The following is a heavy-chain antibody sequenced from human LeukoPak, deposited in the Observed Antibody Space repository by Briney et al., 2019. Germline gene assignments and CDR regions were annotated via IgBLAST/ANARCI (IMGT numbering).Heavy chain of an antibody. J-gene: IGHJ3*02. Sequence: PSETLSLTCSVSGDSISNYYWSWIRQPPGKGLEWIGYNYYSGNTDYNPSLKSRVTISVDTSKNQFSLRLNSVTAADTAVYYCARYRNEALFAFDIWGQGTMVTVSS. CDR2: NYYSGNT. V-gene: IGHV4-59*01. CDR1: GDSISNYY. CDR3: ARYRNEALFAFDI. D-gene: IGHD1-14*01.